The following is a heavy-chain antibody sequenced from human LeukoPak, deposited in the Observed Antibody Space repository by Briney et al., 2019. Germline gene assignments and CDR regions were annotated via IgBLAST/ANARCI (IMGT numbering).Heavy chain of an antibody. J-gene: IGHJ4*02. CDR2: IVGSSSNM. CDR3: ATDTPETAAFDY. D-gene: IGHD1-1*01. CDR1: GSSFSTYI. Sequence: GGSLRLSCTASGSSFSTYIMNWVRQAPGKGLEWVSYIVGSSSNMYYADSVKGRFTISRDNAKNSLYLQMGSLRAEGTAVYYCATDTPETAAFDYWGQGTLVTVSS. V-gene: IGHV3-48*04.